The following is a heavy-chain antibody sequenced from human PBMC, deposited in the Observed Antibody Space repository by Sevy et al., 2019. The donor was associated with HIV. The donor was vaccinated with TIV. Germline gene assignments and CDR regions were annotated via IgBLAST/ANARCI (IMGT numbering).Heavy chain of an antibody. V-gene: IGHV3-30*02. CDR2: IRHDGNNK. D-gene: IGHD6-13*01. CDR3: AKDWALMAAAVVFHH. J-gene: IGHJ1*01. Sequence: GGSLILSCAASGFTFNHYGMHWVRQAPGKGLEWVAFIRHDGNNKDYVDSVKGRFTISRDNSKNTLYLQMNSLRPEDTAVYYCAKDWALMAAAVVFHHWGQGTLVTVSS. CDR1: GFTFNHYG.